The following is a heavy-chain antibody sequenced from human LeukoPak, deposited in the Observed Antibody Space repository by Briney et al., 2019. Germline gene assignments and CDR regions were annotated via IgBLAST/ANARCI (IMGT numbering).Heavy chain of an antibody. Sequence: PGGSLRLSCAASGFTVGSNTMSWVRQAQGKGLELVSIIYSGGSTSYADSVKGRFTISRDNSKTTLYLQMNSLRTEDTAVYYCARGGSYFDISGYYFYWGQGTLVTVSS. J-gene: IGHJ4*02. CDR3: ARGGSYFDISGYYFY. CDR2: IYSGGST. D-gene: IGHD3-22*01. V-gene: IGHV3-66*01. CDR1: GFTVGSNT.